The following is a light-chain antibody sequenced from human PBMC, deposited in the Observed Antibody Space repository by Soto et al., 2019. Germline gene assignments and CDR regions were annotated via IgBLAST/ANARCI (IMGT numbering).Light chain of an antibody. V-gene: IGKV3-20*01. Sequence: EIVLTQSPATLPLSPGERATLSCKASQSVDDYLAWYQQKPGQAPRLLISDASNRATGIPARFSGGGSGTDFTLTISRLEPEDFAVYYCQQYGSSPLTFGGGTKVDIK. CDR2: DAS. J-gene: IGKJ4*01. CDR1: QSVDDY. CDR3: QQYGSSPLT.